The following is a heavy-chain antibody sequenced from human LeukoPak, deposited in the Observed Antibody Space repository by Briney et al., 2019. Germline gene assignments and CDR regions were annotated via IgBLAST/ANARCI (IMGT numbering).Heavy chain of an antibody. CDR3: AEVYFDILTGYYRGLNFDY. J-gene: IGHJ4*02. CDR2: ISYDGSIK. D-gene: IGHD3-9*01. V-gene: IGHV3-30*18. Sequence: GGSLRLSCAASGFIFNSYGMHWVRQAPGKGLEWVAVISYDGSIKFYADSVKGRFTISRDNSKNTLYLQMHTLRAEDSAVDYCAEVYFDILTGYYRGLNFDYWGEGTLVTVS. CDR1: GFIFNSYG.